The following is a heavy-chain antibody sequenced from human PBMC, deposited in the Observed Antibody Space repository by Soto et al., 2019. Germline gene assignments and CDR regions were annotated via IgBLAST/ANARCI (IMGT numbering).Heavy chain of an antibody. V-gene: IGHV3-23*01. D-gene: IGHD3-10*01. CDR1: GFTFSSYT. Sequence: GGSLRLSCAASGFTFSSYTMGWVRQAPGKGLEWVSAISGSGGSTYYADSVKGRFTISRDNSKNTLYLQMNSLRAEDTAVYYCGYGSGSYLDYYYYYGMDVWGQGTTVTVSS. CDR2: ISGSGGST. J-gene: IGHJ6*02. CDR3: GYGSGSYLDYYYYYGMDV.